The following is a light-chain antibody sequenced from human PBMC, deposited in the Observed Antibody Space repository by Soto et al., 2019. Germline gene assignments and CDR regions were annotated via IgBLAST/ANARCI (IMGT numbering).Light chain of an antibody. CDR2: HVS. Sequence: QSVLTQPASVSGSPGQSITISCTGTSGDVGAYNFVSWYQQHPGKAPKLIIYHVSDRPSGFSSRFSGSKSGNSASLTISGLHAEDDADYYCSSYAGSDTFVFGTGTKVTVL. V-gene: IGLV2-14*03. CDR3: SSYAGSDTFV. J-gene: IGLJ1*01. CDR1: SGDVGAYNF.